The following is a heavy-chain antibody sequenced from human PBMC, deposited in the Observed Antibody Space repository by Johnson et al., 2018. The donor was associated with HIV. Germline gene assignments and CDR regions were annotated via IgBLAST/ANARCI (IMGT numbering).Heavy chain of an antibody. J-gene: IGHJ3*02. Sequence: VQLVESGGGLVKPGGSLRLSCAASEFTLSNAWMSWVRQVPGTGLEWVGRIKRKSDGGTTEYAAPVNGRFSIQRDDSKNPLYLQMNSLKTEDTAVYYCTTMGLGSSSWRYDAFDIWGQGTMVTVSS. D-gene: IGHD6-13*01. CDR3: TTMGLGSSSWRYDAFDI. CDR1: EFTLSNAW. CDR2: IKRKSDGGTT. V-gene: IGHV3-15*01.